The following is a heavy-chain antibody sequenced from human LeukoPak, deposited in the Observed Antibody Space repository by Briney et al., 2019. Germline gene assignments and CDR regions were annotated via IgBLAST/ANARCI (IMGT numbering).Heavy chain of an antibody. CDR2: INHSGST. D-gene: IGHD1-26*01. V-gene: IGHV4-34*01. CDR1: GGSFSGYY. Sequence: SETLSLTCAVYGGSFSGYYWSWIRQPPGKGLEWIGEINHSGSTNYNPSLKSRVTISVDTSKNQFSLKLSSVIAADTAVYYCARVPYSGSLRRAVYFQHWGQGTLVTVSS. CDR3: ARVPYSGSLRRAVYFQH. J-gene: IGHJ1*01.